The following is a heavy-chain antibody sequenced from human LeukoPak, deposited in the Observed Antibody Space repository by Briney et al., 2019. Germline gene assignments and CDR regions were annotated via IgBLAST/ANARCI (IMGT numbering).Heavy chain of an antibody. D-gene: IGHD3-10*01. CDR2: ISGSGGST. J-gene: IGHJ6*03. CDR3: AKAPGACPSYYYYMDV. CDR1: GFTFSSYA. Sequence: GGSLRLSCAASGFTFSSYAMSWVRQAPGKGLEWVSAISGSGGSTYYADSVKGRFTISRDNSKNTLYLQMNSLRAEDTAVYYCAKAPGACPSYYYYMDVWGKGTTVTVSS. V-gene: IGHV3-23*01.